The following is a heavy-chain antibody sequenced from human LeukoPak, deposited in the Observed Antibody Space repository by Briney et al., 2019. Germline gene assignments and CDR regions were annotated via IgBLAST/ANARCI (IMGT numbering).Heavy chain of an antibody. D-gene: IGHD3-16*02. CDR3: ARENGMITFGGVIATFDY. CDR1: GGSISSGSYY. J-gene: IGHJ4*02. V-gene: IGHV4-61*02. Sequence: IPSQTLSLTCTVSGGSISSGSYYWSWIRQPAGKGLEWIGRIYTSGSTNYNPSLKSRVTISVDTSKNQFSLKPSSVTAADTAVYYCARENGMITFGGVIATFDYWGQGTLVTVSS. CDR2: IYTSGST.